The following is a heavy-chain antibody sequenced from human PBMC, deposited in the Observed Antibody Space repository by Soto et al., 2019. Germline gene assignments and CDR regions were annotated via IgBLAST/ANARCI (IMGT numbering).Heavy chain of an antibody. CDR3: ARDLGYSSSWYLGDYYYGMDV. CDR1: GFTFSSYA. V-gene: IGHV3-30-3*01. CDR2: ISYDGSNK. Sequence: GGSLRLSCAASGFTFSSYAMHWVRQAPGKGLEWVAVISYDGSNKYYADSVKGRFTISRDNSKNTLYLQMNSLRAEDTAVYYCARDLGYSSSWYLGDYYYGMDVWGQGTTVTVSS. J-gene: IGHJ6*02. D-gene: IGHD6-13*01.